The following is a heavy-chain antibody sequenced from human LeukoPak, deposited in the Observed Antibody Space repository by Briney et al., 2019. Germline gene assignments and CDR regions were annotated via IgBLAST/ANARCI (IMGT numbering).Heavy chain of an antibody. CDR1: GSTFSSYW. D-gene: IGHD6-13*01. CDR3: ARGGSSSWYGS. V-gene: IGHV3-74*01. J-gene: IGHJ5*01. CDR2: INSDGSTT. Sequence: GGSLRLSCADSGSTFSSYWMHWVRQAPGKGLVWVSRINSDGSTTSHADSVKGRFTISRDSAKNTLFLQMNSLRAEDTAVYYCARGGSSSWYGSWGQGTLVTVSS.